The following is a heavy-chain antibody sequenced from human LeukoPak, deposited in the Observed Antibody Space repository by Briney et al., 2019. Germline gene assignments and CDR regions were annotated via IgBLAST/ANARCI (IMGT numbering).Heavy chain of an antibody. CDR3: ARDQRDDY. J-gene: IGHJ4*02. CDR2: IYSGGST. V-gene: IGHV3-53*01. Sequence: PGGSLRLSCAASGFTVSSNYMSWVRQAPGKGLEWVSVIYSGGSTYYADSVKGRFTISRDNAKNSLYLQMNSLRAEDTAVYYCARDQRDDYWGQGTLVTVSS. CDR1: GFTVSSNY.